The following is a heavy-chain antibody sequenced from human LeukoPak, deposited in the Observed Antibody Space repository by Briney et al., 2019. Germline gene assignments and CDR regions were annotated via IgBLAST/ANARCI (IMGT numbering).Heavy chain of an antibody. J-gene: IGHJ4*02. CDR2: ISVGGGDT. CDR3: AKALAGLFDY. D-gene: IGHD6-19*01. V-gene: IGHV3-23*01. CDR1: GFIFSSYV. Sequence: GGSLRLSCEASGFIFSSYVMGWVRQAPGKGLEWVSSISVGGGDTFTADSVKGRSTISRDNSKNTLFLQMNSLGAEDTALYYCAKALAGLFDYWGQGTLVTVSS.